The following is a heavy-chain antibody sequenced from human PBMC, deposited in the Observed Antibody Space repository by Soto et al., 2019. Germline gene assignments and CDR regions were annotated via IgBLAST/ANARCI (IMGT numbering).Heavy chain of an antibody. CDR2: IIPNLGIT. CDR3: ARGSRTGTTYNWFDP. V-gene: IGHV1-18*01. J-gene: IGHJ5*02. D-gene: IGHD1-1*01. CDR1: GGTFSSYT. Sequence: ASVKVSSKASGGTFSSYTISWVRQAPGKGLEWMGRIIPNLGITNYAQKLQGRVTMTTDTSTSTAYMELRSLRSDDTAVYYCARGSRTGTTYNWFDPWGQGTLVTVSS.